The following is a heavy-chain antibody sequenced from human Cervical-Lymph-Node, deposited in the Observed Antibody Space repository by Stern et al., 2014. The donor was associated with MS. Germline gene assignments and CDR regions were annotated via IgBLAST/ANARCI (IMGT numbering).Heavy chain of an antibody. V-gene: IGHV5-51*01. CDR1: GYSFTANW. J-gene: IGHJ4*02. CDR2: VYPGDPDT. CDR3: ARDYGDYAFDY. Sequence: VQLGQSGAEVKKPGESLKISCKGSGYSFTANWIAWVRQMPGKGLEWMGIVYPGDPDTRYSPSFQSQVTISAAKSISTAYLQWSSLKASDTAMYYCARDYGDYAFDYWGQGTLVTVSS. D-gene: IGHD4-17*01.